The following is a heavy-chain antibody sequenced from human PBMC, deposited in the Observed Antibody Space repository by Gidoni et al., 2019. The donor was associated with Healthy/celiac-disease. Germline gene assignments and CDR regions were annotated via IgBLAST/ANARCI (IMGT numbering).Heavy chain of an antibody. CDR3: AKDIGEYCSGGSCFNWFDP. Sequence: EVQLLESGGGLVQPGGSLRLYCAASGFTFSSYAMSWVRQAPGKGLEWVSAISGSGGSTYYADSVKGRFTISRDNSKNTLYLQMNSLRAEDTAVYYCAKDIGEYCSGGSCFNWFDPWGQGTLVTVSS. D-gene: IGHD2-15*01. V-gene: IGHV3-23*01. J-gene: IGHJ5*02. CDR2: ISGSGGST. CDR1: GFTFSSYA.